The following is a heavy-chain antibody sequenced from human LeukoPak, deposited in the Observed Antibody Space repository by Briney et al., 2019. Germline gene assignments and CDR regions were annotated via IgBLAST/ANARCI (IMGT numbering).Heavy chain of an antibody. CDR1: GYTFTGYY. CDR2: INPNRGGT. Sequence: ASVKVSCKASGYTFTGYYMHWVRQAPGQGLEWMGRINPNRGGTSYAQKFQGRVTMTRDTSISTAYMELSRLRSDDTAVYYCAFPELLRGDDAFDIWGQGTMVTVSS. D-gene: IGHD2-15*01. V-gene: IGHV1-2*06. CDR3: AFPELLRGDDAFDI. J-gene: IGHJ3*02.